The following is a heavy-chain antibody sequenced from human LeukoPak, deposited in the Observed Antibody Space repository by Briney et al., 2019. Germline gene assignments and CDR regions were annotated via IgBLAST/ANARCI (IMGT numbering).Heavy chain of an antibody. Sequence: SVKVSCKASGGTLSSYAISWVRQAPGQGLEWMGGIIPIFGTANYAQKFQGRVTITTDESTSTAYVELSSLRSEDTAVYYCARTALRVPAAINWFDPWGQGTLVTVSS. CDR1: GGTLSSYA. CDR3: ARTALRVPAAINWFDP. J-gene: IGHJ5*02. CDR2: IIPIFGTA. D-gene: IGHD2-2*01. V-gene: IGHV1-69*05.